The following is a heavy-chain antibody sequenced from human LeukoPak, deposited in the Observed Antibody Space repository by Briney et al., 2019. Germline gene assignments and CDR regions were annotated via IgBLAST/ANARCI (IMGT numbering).Heavy chain of an antibody. J-gene: IGHJ4*02. Sequence: SETLSLTCTVSGGSFSSGGYSWNWVRQSPGKGLEWIGYIYYSGTTYYNPSLKSRVTISVDTSKNQFSLKLSSVTAADTAVYYCARPSGYYRYFDYWGQGTLVTVSS. CDR1: GGSFSSGGYS. CDR3: ARPSGYYRYFDY. V-gene: IGHV4-39*01. D-gene: IGHD3-22*01. CDR2: IYYSGTT.